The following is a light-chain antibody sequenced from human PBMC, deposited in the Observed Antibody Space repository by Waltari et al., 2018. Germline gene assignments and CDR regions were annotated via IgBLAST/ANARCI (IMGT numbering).Light chain of an antibody. V-gene: IGLV6-57*04. CDR3: QSYDNWTWV. J-gene: IGLJ3*02. Sequence: NFMLTQPHSVSESPGKTVTISCPRRSGYIASGYVQRSQLRPASVPPTLIYEHTQRPSGVPDRFSGSIDRSSNSASLTISGLRTDDEADYYCQSYDNWTWVFGGGTKLTVL. CDR2: EHT. CDR1: SGYIASGY.